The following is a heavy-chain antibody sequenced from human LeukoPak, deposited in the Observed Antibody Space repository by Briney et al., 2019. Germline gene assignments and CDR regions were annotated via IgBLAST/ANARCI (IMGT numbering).Heavy chain of an antibody. V-gene: IGHV1-8*01. D-gene: IGHD5-18*01. CDR1: GYIFTSYD. J-gene: IGHJ6*02. Sequence: GASVKVSCKASGYIFTSYDINWVRQATGQGLEWMGWMNPNSGNTGYAQKFQGRVTMTRNTSISTAYMGLSSLRSEDTAVCYCARGRGSYAYFDGMDVWGQGTTVTVSS. CDR3: ARGRGSYAYFDGMDV. CDR2: MNPNSGNT.